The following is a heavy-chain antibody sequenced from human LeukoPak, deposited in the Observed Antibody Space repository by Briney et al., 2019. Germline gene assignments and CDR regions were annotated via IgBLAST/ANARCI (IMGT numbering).Heavy chain of an antibody. CDR3: ARERLPGIAATGGFDP. D-gene: IGHD6-13*01. CDR2: INPSGGST. CDR1: GYTFTSYY. V-gene: IGHV1-46*01. J-gene: IGHJ5*02. Sequence: ASVKVSCKASGYTFTSYYMHWVRQAPGQGLEWMGIINPSGGSTSYAQKFQGRVTMTRDMSTSTVYMELSSLRSEDTAVYYCARERLPGIAATGGFDPWGQGTLVTVSS.